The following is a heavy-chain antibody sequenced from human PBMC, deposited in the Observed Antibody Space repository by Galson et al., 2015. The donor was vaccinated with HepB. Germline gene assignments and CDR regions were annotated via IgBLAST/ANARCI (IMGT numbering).Heavy chain of an antibody. CDR3: AGDSAYSMIVVVPCWYFEP. D-gene: IGHD3-22*01. Sequence: ETLSLTCTVSGGSLNSWHYYGVWIRQSPGRGVVWIGWMHYSGSTYQNSSLTSRVTNSIDTAKNQFSLELISVTAADTAVYYCAGDSAYSMIVVVPCWYFEPWGRGTLVTVSS. V-gene: IGHV4-39*07. CDR1: GGSLNSWHYY. CDR2: MHYSGST. J-gene: IGHJ2*01.